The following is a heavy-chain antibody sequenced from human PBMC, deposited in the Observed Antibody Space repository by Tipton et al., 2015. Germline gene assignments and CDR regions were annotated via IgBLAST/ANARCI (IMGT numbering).Heavy chain of an antibody. Sequence: TLSLTCTVSGGSIDSYYWSWIRQPPGKRLEWIGYIDFRGSTEYNPSVKSRVTISVDTSKTQFSLKMSSVTASDTAVYYCARARGRHGGLFDSWGQGILVTVSS. CDR3: ARARGRHGGLFDS. CDR1: GGSIDSYY. J-gene: IGHJ4*02. V-gene: IGHV4-4*09. CDR2: IDFRGST. D-gene: IGHD4-23*01.